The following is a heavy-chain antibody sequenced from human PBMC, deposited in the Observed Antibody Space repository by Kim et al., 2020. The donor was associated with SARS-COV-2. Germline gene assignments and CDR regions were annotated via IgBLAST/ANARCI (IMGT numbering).Heavy chain of an antibody. J-gene: IGHJ6*03. CDR3: ARAPPLYSSYPYYYYYYYMDV. CDR2: INHSGST. Sequence: SETLSLTCAVYGGSFSGYYWSWIRQPPGKGLEWIGEINHSGSTNYNPSLKSRVTISVDTSKNQFSLKLSSVTAADTAVYYCARAPPLYSSYPYYYYYYYMDVWGKGTTVTVSS. CDR1: GGSFSGYY. V-gene: IGHV4-34*01. D-gene: IGHD6-19*01.